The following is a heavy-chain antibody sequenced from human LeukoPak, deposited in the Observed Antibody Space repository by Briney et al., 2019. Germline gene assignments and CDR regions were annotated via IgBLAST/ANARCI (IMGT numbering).Heavy chain of an antibody. CDR1: GFSFSNYW. CDR3: ARDGVAAGIYFDY. Sequence: GGSLRLSCVASGFSFSNYWMSWVRQAPGKGLEWVATIKDDGSEKYSVQGRFTISRDNAKNSLYLQMNSLRVEDTAVYYCARDGVAAGIYFDYWGQGALVTVSS. J-gene: IGHJ4*02. V-gene: IGHV3-7*01. CDR2: IKDDGSEK. D-gene: IGHD6-13*01.